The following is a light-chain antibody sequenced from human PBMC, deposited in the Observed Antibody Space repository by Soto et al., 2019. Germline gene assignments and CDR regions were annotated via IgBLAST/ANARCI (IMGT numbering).Light chain of an antibody. CDR1: SSNIGSNT. J-gene: IGLJ2*01. CDR2: SNN. CDR3: AALDDSLNGHVV. V-gene: IGLV1-44*01. Sequence: QSVLTQPPSASGTPGQRVTISCSGVSSNIGSNTVNWYQQLPGTAPKLLIYSNNQRPSGVPDRFSGSKSGTTASLAISGLQSEDEAAYYCAALDDSLNGHVVFGGGTKLTVL.